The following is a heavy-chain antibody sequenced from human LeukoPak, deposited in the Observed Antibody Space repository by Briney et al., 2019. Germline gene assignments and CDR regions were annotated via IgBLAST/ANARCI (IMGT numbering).Heavy chain of an antibody. D-gene: IGHD6-13*01. Sequence: SETLSLTCTVSGYSISGGYYWGWIRRPPGKGLEWIGTIYHSGNTYYNPSLKSRVTISIDTSKNQFSLKLSSVTAADTAVYYCARAVTSSWAKTFDFWGQGTLVTVSS. J-gene: IGHJ4*02. CDR2: IYHSGNT. V-gene: IGHV4-38-2*02. CDR1: GYSISGGYY. CDR3: ARAVTSSWAKTFDF.